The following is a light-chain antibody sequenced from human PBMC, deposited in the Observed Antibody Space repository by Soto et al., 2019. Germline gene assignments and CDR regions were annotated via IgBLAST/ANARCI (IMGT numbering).Light chain of an antibody. V-gene: IGKV3-15*01. Sequence: EIVMTQSPATLSVSPGERATLSCRASQSVSRNVAWYQQKPGPAPRLLIHDASTRATGISVRFSGSGSGTEFTLTISSLQSEDFAVYYCQQYNNCLWTFGQGTKVEIQ. J-gene: IGKJ1*01. CDR3: QQYNNCLWT. CDR1: QSVSRN. CDR2: DAS.